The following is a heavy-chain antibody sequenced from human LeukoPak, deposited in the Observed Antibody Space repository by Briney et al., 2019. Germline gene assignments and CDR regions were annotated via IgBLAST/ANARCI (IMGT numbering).Heavy chain of an antibody. D-gene: IGHD5/OR15-5a*01. J-gene: IGHJ4*02. CDR2: MNANRGNT. V-gene: IGHV1-8*01. CDR3: ARSGVYPALDY. Sequence: ASVKVSCKASGYTFTSYDINWVRQAPGQGLEWMGWMNANRGNTGFAQKFQGRVTMTRDTSISTAYLELSSLRSEDTAVYYCARSGVYPALDYWAKGTLVTVSS. CDR1: GYTFTSYD.